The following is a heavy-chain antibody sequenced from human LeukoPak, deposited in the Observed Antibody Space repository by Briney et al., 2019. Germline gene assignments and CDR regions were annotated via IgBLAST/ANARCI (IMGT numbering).Heavy chain of an antibody. CDR3: AREDYGDYGWFDP. CDR2: ISSSSSYI. CDR1: GFTFSSYS. V-gene: IGHV3-21*01. J-gene: IGHJ5*02. Sequence: GGSLRLSCAASGFTFSSYSMNWVREAPGEGLEWVSSISSSSSYIYYADSVKGRFTISRDNAKNSLYLQMNGLRAEDTAVYYCAREDYGDYGWFDPWGQGTLVTVSS. D-gene: IGHD4-17*01.